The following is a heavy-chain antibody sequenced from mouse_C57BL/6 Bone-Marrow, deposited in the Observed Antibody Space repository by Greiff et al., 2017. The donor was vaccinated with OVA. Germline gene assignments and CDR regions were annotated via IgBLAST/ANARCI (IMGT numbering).Heavy chain of an antibody. J-gene: IGHJ3*01. Sequence: QVQLQQSGPELVKPGASVKISCKASGYAFSSSWMNWVKQRPGKGLEWMGRFYLGDGDTNYNGKFKGKATLTADKSSSTAYMQLSSLTSEDSAVYFCAREGPFAYWGQGTLVTVSA. CDR2: FYLGDGDT. D-gene: IGHD3-3*01. V-gene: IGHV1-82*01. CDR3: AREGPFAY. CDR1: GYAFSSSW.